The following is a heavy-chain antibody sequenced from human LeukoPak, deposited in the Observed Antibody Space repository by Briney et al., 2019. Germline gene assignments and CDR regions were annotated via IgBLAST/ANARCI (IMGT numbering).Heavy chain of an antibody. Sequence: PSETLSLTCTPSGGSISTYYWSWIRQPPGKGLEWIGDIYYSGSSSYNPSLKSRGTISVDTSKNQFSLKLSSVTAADTAVYYCARGSITVVPAFDIWGQGTMVTVSS. CDR2: IYYSGSS. D-gene: IGHD3-3*01. CDR3: ARGSITVVPAFDI. V-gene: IGHV4-59*12. CDR1: GGSISTYY. J-gene: IGHJ3*02.